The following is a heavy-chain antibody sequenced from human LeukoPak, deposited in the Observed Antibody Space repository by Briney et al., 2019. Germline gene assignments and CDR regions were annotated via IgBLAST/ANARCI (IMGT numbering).Heavy chain of an antibody. Sequence: GGSLRLSCAASGFTFSSYAMHWVRQAPGKGLEWVAFIRYDGSNKYYADSVKGRFTISRDNSKNTLYLQMNSLRAEDTAVYYCAKEAALAVAGTLVDYWGQGTLVTVSS. J-gene: IGHJ4*02. CDR3: AKEAALAVAGTLVDY. CDR1: GFTFSSYA. V-gene: IGHV3-30*02. CDR2: IRYDGSNK. D-gene: IGHD6-19*01.